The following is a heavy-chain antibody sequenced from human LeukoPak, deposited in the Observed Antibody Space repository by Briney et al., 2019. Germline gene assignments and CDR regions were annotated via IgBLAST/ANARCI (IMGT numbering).Heavy chain of an antibody. D-gene: IGHD3-10*01. J-gene: IGHJ3*02. V-gene: IGHV4-4*07. CDR3: AKSNGYGLIDI. Sequence: SETLSLTCTVSGGSISTYYWSWIRQPAGKGLEWIGRIYTSGSTNYNPSLKSRVTMSVDTSKNQFSLRLSSVTAADTAVYYCAKSNGYGLIDIWGQGTMVTVSS. CDR1: GGSISTYY. CDR2: IYTSGST.